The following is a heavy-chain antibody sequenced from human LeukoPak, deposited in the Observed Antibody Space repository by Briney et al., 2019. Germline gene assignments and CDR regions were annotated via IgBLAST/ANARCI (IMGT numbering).Heavy chain of an antibody. CDR1: GFTFSSYA. D-gene: IGHD4-17*01. Sequence: GGSPRLSCAASGFTFSSYAMHWVRQAPGKGLEWVAVISYDGSNKYYADSVKGRFTISRDNSKNTLYLQMNSLRAEDTAVYYCARDHYGDPDYWGQGTLVTVSS. CDR2: ISYDGSNK. V-gene: IGHV3-30-3*01. CDR3: ARDHYGDPDY. J-gene: IGHJ4*02.